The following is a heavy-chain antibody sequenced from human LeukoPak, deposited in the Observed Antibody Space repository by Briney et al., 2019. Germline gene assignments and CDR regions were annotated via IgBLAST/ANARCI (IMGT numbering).Heavy chain of an antibody. D-gene: IGHD5-24*01. V-gene: IGHV1-18*01. CDR3: ARQRDGYNYRFDAFDI. CDR2: ISAYNGNT. Sequence: GASVKVSCKASGYTFSSYGISWVRQAPGQGLEWMGGISAYNGNTNYAQKLQGRVTMTTDTSTSTAYMELRSLRSDDTAVYYCARQRDGYNYRFDAFDIWGQGTMVTVSS. J-gene: IGHJ3*02. CDR1: GYTFSSYG.